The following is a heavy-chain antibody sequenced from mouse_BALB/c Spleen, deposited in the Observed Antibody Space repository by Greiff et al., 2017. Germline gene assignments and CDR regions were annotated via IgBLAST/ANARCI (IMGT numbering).Heavy chain of an antibody. D-gene: IGHD2-4*01. CDR3: ARDLYYDYDVAY. CDR2: IWAGGST. J-gene: IGHJ3*01. Sequence: VQRVESGPGLVAPSQSLSITCTVSGFSLTSYGVHWVRQPPGKGLEWLGVIWAGGSTNYNSALMSRLSISKDNSKSQVFLKMNSLQTDDTAMYYCARDLYYDYDVAYWGQGTLVTVSA. CDR1: GFSLTSYG. V-gene: IGHV2-9*02.